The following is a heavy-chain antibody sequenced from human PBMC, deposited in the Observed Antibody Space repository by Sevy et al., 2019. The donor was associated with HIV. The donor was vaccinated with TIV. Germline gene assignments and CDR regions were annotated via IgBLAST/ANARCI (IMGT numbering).Heavy chain of an antibody. Sequence: ASVKVSWKASGYTFTTYRITWVRQAPGQGLECMGWVSAHNGDTDYAQKFQGRVTMITDTSTSTAFMQLRSLRSDDTALYYCARSYCSGGRCYSLAYWGQGTLVTVSS. CDR3: ARSYCSGGRCYSLAY. CDR1: GYTFTTYR. V-gene: IGHV1-18*01. D-gene: IGHD2-15*01. J-gene: IGHJ4*02. CDR2: VSAHNGDT.